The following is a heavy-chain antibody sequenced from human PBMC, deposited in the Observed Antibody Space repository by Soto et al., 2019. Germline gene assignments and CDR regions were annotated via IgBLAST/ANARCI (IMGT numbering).Heavy chain of an antibody. D-gene: IGHD2-2*01. CDR2: IYYSGST. V-gene: IGHV4-30-4*01. CDR1: GGSISSGDYY. J-gene: IGHJ4*02. Sequence: PSETLSLTCTVSGGSISSGDYYWSWIRQPPGKGLEWIVYIYYSGSTYYNPSLKSRVTISVDTSKNQFSLKLSSVTAADTAVYYCVRVMPRTLFDYWGQGTLVTVSS. CDR3: VRVMPRTLFDY.